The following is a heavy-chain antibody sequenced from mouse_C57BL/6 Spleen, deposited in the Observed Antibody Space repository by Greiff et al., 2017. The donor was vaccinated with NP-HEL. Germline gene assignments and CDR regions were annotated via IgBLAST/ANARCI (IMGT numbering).Heavy chain of an antibody. J-gene: IGHJ1*03. CDR3: ARGRSNYGYFDV. Sequence: VNLVESGAELVKPGASVKMSCKASGYTFTTYPIEWMKQNHGKSLEWIGNFHPYNDDTKYNEKFKGKATLTVEKSSSTVYLELSRLTSDDSAVYYCARGRSNYGYFDVWGTGTTVTVSS. V-gene: IGHV1-47*01. CDR1: GYTFTTYP. CDR2: FHPYNDDT. D-gene: IGHD2-5*01.